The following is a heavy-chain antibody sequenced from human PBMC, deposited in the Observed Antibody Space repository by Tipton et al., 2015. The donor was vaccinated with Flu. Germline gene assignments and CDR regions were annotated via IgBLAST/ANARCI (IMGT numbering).Heavy chain of an antibody. CDR3: ARGSWEVRFDP. V-gene: IGHV4-34*01. D-gene: IGHD1-26*01. CDR2: INQSGRP. CDR1: GGSFSGYY. Sequence: TLSLTCAVYGGSFSGYYWSWIRQSPGKGLEWIGEINQSGRPNYNPPLKNRVTISVDTSKNQFSLSLTSVTAADTAMYYCARGSWEVRFDPWGQGTPVTVSS. J-gene: IGHJ5*02.